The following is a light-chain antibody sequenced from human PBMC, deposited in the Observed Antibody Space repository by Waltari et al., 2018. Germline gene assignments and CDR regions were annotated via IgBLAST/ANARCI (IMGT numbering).Light chain of an antibody. CDR1: SRHVGGSTY. CDR2: DVS. CDR3: CSYAGSFVV. J-gene: IGLJ2*01. V-gene: IGLV2-11*01. Sequence: QSALTQPRSVSGSPGQSVTISCTGTSRHVGGSTYVSWYQQPPGKAPKLMIYDVSQRPSGVPDRFSGSKSGNTASLTISGLQAEDEADYYCCSYAGSFVVFGGGTKLTVL.